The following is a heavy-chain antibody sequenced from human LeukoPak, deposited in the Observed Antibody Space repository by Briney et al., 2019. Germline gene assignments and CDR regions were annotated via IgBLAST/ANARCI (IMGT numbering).Heavy chain of an antibody. V-gene: IGHV1-8*01. J-gene: IGHJ5*02. D-gene: IGHD6-19*01. CDR1: GYIFSSYD. CDR3: ARARSGWAYNWFDP. Sequence: ASVKVSCKASGYIFSSYDINWVRQATGQGLGWMGWMNPNSGSTGYAQKLQGRVTMTRNTSISTAYMELSSLRFEDTAVYYCARARSGWAYNWFDPWGQGTLVTVSS. CDR2: MNPNSGST.